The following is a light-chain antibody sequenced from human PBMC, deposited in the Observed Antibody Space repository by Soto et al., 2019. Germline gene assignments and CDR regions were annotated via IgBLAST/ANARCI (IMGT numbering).Light chain of an antibody. CDR3: SSYTRSSTYG. Sequence: QSALTQPASVSGSPGQSITISCTGTSSDVGGYNYVSWYQQHPGKAPKLMIYDVSNRPSGVSNRFSGSKSANTASLTISGIQAEDEADYYCSSYTRSSTYGFGTGTKLTVL. CDR1: SSDVGGYNY. J-gene: IGLJ1*01. V-gene: IGLV2-14*01. CDR2: DVS.